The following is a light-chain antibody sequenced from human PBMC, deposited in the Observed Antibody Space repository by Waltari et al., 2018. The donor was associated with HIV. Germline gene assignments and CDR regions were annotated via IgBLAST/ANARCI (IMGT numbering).Light chain of an antibody. CDR2: GAS. J-gene: IGKJ5*01. CDR1: QSVSSY. Sequence: ELVLTQSLATLPLSPGDRATLSCRASQSVSSYFAWYQQKHGQAPRLLIYGASSRATGIPAMFSGSGSGTYFTLTISGLEPGDFGVYYCHQRSNWPITFGQGTRLEIK. CDR3: HQRSNWPIT. V-gene: IGKV3-11*01.